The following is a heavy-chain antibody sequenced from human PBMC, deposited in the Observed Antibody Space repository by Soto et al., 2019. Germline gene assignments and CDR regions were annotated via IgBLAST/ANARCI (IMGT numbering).Heavy chain of an antibody. V-gene: IGHV3-48*03. J-gene: IGHJ3*02. Sequence: PXGSLILSCAASGFTFSSYEMNWVRQAPGKGLEWVSYISSSGSTIYYADSVKGRFTISRDNAKNSLYLQMNSLRAEDTAVYYCARALGDIVVVVAADHDAFDIWGQGTMVTVSS. CDR1: GFTFSSYE. D-gene: IGHD2-15*01. CDR3: ARALGDIVVVVAADHDAFDI. CDR2: ISSSGSTI.